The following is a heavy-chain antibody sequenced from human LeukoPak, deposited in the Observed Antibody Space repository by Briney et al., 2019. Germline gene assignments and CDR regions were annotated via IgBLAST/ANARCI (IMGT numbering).Heavy chain of an antibody. V-gene: IGHV3-21*01. J-gene: IGHJ3*02. CDR3: ARARYYDSSGYAFDI. Sequence: GGSLRLSCAASGFTFSSYSMNWVRQAPGKGLEWVSSISSSSSYIYYADSVKGRFTISRDSAKNSLYLQMNSLRAEDTAVYYCARARYYDSSGYAFDIWGQGTMVTVSS. CDR2: ISSSSSYI. CDR1: GFTFSSYS. D-gene: IGHD3-22*01.